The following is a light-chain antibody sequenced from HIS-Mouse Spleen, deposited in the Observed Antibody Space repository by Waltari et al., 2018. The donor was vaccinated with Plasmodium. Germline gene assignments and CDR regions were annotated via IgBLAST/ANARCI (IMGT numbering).Light chain of an antibody. CDR3: QQYGSSPYT. Sequence: EIVLTQSPGTLSLSPGERATLSCRASQRVSSSYLAWYQQNTGQAPRLLIYGASSRATGIPDRFSGSGSGTDFTLTISRLEPEDFAVYYCQQYGSSPYTFGQGTKLEIK. V-gene: IGKV3-20*01. CDR2: GAS. J-gene: IGKJ2*01. CDR1: QRVSSSY.